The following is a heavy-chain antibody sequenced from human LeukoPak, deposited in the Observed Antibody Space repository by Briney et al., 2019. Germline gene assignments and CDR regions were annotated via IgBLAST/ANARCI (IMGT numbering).Heavy chain of an antibody. D-gene: IGHD6-13*01. CDR1: GDSITSFY. CDR2: IYHSGST. Sequence: SETPSLTCTVSGDSITSFYWGWIRQPPGKGLEWIGSIYHSGSTYYNPSLKSRVTISVDTSKNQFSLKLSSVTAADTAVYYCARAGVSWSPDAFDIWGQGTMVTVSS. CDR3: ARAGVSWSPDAFDI. J-gene: IGHJ3*02. V-gene: IGHV4-38-2*02.